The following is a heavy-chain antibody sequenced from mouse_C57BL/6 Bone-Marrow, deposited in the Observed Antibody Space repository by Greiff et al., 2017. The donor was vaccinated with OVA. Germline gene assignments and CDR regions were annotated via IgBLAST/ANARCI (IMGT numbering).Heavy chain of an antibody. J-gene: IGHJ4*01. CDR2: IDPENGDT. Sequence: EVQLQQSGAELVRPGASVKLSCTASGFNITDDYMHWVKQRPEQGLEWIGWIDPENGDTEYASKFQGKAIITADTSSNTAYLQLSSLTSEDTAVYYCTTSTPMDYWGQGTSVTVSS. D-gene: IGHD1-1*01. CDR1: GFNITDDY. V-gene: IGHV14-4*01. CDR3: TTSTPMDY.